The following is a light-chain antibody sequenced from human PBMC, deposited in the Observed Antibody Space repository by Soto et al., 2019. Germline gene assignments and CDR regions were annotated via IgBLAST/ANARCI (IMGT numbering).Light chain of an antibody. Sequence: EIVMTQSPATLSVSPGEKATLSCRASQTVSNNLAWYQQKPGQAPRLLIYFASTRATGIPARFSGSGSGTEFTLTSSSLPSEAFAVYYCQQYNKWPLTFGGGTKLETK. CDR2: FAS. CDR3: QQYNKWPLT. J-gene: IGKJ4*01. V-gene: IGKV3D-15*01. CDR1: QTVSNN.